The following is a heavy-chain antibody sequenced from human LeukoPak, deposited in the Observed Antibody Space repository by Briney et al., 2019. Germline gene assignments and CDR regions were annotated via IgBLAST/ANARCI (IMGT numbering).Heavy chain of an antibody. D-gene: IGHD3-10*01. CDR3: ARVSMVRGVIMRHYYYYYMDV. CDR2: IYSGGST. CDR1: GFTVSSNY. V-gene: IGHV3-66*01. J-gene: IGHJ6*03. Sequence: GGSLRLSCAASGFTVSSNYMSWVRQAPGKGLEWVSVIYSGGSTYYADSVKGRFTISRDNSKNTLYLQMNSLRAEDTAVYYCARVSMVRGVIMRHYYYYYMDVWGKGTTVTISS.